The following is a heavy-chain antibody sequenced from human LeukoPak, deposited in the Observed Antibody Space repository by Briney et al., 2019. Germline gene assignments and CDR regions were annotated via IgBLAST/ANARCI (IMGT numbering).Heavy chain of an antibody. J-gene: IGHJ4*02. CDR1: GFTFSSYS. Sequence: PGGSLRLSCAASGFTFSSYSMNWVRQAPGKGLEWVSYISSSSTIYYADSVKGRFTISRDNAKNSLYLQMNSLRDEDTAVYYCARSSSGYTYWGQGTLVTVSS. D-gene: IGHD3-22*01. V-gene: IGHV3-48*02. CDR2: ISSSSTI. CDR3: ARSSSGYTY.